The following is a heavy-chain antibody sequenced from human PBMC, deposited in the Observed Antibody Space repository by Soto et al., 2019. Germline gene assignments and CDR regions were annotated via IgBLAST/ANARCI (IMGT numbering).Heavy chain of an antibody. Sequence: SETLSLTCTVSGGSMSSYYWPWLRQSPGRGLEGIGYISYRGSTYYNPSLKSRVTISADTSKNQFYLRMNSMIAADTAVYYCARADPDASVGYWGQGTLVTVSS. J-gene: IGHJ4*02. CDR1: GGSMSSYY. CDR2: ISYRGST. D-gene: IGHD2-15*01. CDR3: ARADPDASVGY. V-gene: IGHV4-59*01.